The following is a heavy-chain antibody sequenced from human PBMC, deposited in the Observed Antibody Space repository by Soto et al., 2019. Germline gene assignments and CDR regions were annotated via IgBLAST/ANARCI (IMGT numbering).Heavy chain of an antibody. Sequence: SETLSLTCAVSGYSISSGYYWGWIRQPPGKGLEWIGSIYHSGSTYCNPSLKSRVTISVDTSKNQFSLKLSSVTAADTAVYYCARAGVTVAGKYNWFDPWGQGTLVTVSS. J-gene: IGHJ5*02. V-gene: IGHV4-38-2*01. D-gene: IGHD6-19*01. CDR1: GYSISSGYY. CDR2: IYHSGST. CDR3: ARAGVTVAGKYNWFDP.